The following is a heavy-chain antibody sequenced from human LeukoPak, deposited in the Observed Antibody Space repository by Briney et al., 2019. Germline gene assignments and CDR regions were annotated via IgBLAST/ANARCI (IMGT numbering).Heavy chain of an antibody. D-gene: IGHD5-18*01. CDR3: AKVFGYSYGYEYFDY. CDR1: GFTFNTYS. J-gene: IGHJ4*02. CDR2: ISDNSNYI. V-gene: IGHV3-21*01. Sequence: GGSLRLSCAASGFTFNTYSMNWVRQAPGKGLEWVSSISDNSNYIYYSDSVEGRFTISRDNAKNSLYLQMNSLRVEDTAVYYCAKVFGYSYGYEYFDYWGQGTLVTVSS.